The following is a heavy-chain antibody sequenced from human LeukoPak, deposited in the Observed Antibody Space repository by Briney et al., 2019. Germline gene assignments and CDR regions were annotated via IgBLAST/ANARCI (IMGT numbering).Heavy chain of an antibody. CDR1: VHSISSSH. Sequence: ETLPLTCAVSVHSISSSHGWSWDRQAPGKGLEWDSANSGSGGSTYYADPVKGRFTISRDNSKNTLYLQMNSVRAEDTAVYYCAKAGRWSYYFDYWGQGTLVTVSS. CDR3: AKAGRWSYYFDY. D-gene: IGHD2-8*01. J-gene: IGHJ4*02. CDR2: NSGSGGST. V-gene: IGHV3-23*01.